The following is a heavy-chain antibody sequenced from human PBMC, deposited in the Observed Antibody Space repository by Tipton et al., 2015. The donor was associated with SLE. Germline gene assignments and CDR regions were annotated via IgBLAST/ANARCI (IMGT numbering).Heavy chain of an antibody. D-gene: IGHD5-18*01. Sequence: TLSLTCTVSGGSISSSSYYWSWIRQPPGKGLEWIGYIYYSGSTNYNPSLKSRVTISVDTSKNQFSLKLSSVTAADTAVYYCARGYSYGWNYWGQGTLVTVSS. V-gene: IGHV4-61*01. J-gene: IGHJ4*02. CDR1: GGSISSSSYY. CDR3: ARGYSYGWNY. CDR2: IYYSGST.